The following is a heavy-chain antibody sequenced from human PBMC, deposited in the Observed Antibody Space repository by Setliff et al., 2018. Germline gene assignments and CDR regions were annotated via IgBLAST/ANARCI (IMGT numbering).Heavy chain of an antibody. Sequence: SETLSLTCNVSGGSISSDYWSWIRQPPGKALEWIGYFYHSVSSNYNPSLKGRVTMSADTSKNQLYLSLTSVSVADTAMYYCARSHYYASGNSHYYYMDVWGKGTAVTVSS. V-gene: IGHV4-59*08. D-gene: IGHD3-10*01. CDR1: GGSISSDY. J-gene: IGHJ6*03. CDR3: ARSHYYASGNSHYYYMDV. CDR2: FYHSVSS.